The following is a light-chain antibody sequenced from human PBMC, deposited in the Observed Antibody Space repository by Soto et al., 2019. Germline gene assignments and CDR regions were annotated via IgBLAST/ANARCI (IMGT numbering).Light chain of an antibody. CDR1: SSDVGAYKY. CDR2: EVT. Sequence: QSVLTQPPSASVSPGQSVTISCTGTSSDVGAYKYVSWYQQYPGKAHKLMIYEVTTRPSGVPDRFSGSKSGNTASLTVSGLQAEDEADYYCTSYVGNDIWVFGGGTQLTVL. J-gene: IGLJ3*02. CDR3: TSYVGNDIWV. V-gene: IGLV2-8*01.